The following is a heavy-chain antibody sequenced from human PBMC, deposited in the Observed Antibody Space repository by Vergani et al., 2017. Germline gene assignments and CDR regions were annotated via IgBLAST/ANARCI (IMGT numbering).Heavy chain of an antibody. CDR1: GFTFDDYA. D-gene: IGHD4-11*01. V-gene: IGHV3-9*01. CDR2: ISWNSVSI. Sequence: EVQLVESGGGLVQPGRSLSLSCAASGFTFDDYAMHWVRQAPGKGLGWVSGISWNSVSIGYADSVKGRFNISRDNGKNSLYLQMNSLRAEDTALYYCAKDRYSNYVFAFMDVWGKGTTVTVS. CDR3: AKDRYSNYVFAFMDV. J-gene: IGHJ6*03.